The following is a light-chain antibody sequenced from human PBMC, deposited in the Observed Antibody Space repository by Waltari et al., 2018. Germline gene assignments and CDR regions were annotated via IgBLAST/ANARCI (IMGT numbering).Light chain of an antibody. J-gene: IGKJ1*01. V-gene: IGKV1-12*02. CDR1: QGSSSW. CDR3: QQANSFHWT. Sequence: DIQTTQSTPTASASVGDRATITCRATQGSSSWLGWYQQKPGKAPNLLIDAASSLQSGVPSTFSGSGAATDFTPPISSLQPADFATYYCQQANSFHWTFGQGTKVEIK. CDR2: AAS.